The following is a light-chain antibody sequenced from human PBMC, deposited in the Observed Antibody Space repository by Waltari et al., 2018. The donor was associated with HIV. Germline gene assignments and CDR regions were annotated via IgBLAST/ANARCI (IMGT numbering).Light chain of an antibody. J-gene: IGLJ2*01. CDR1: TSNIGSNY. CDR2: RNN. V-gene: IGLV1-47*01. Sequence: QSVLTQPPSASGTPGQRVTISCSGSTSNIGSNYVYWYQQLPGTAPKLFIDRNNQRPSGVPDRFSGSKSGTSASLAISGLRSEDEADYYCAAWDDSLSAVVFGGGTKLTVL. CDR3: AAWDDSLSAVV.